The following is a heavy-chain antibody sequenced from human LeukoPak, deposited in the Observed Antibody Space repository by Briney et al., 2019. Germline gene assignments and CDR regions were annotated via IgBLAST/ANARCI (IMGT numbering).Heavy chain of an antibody. CDR3: AKDLSWGPSDY. Sequence: GGSLRLXCAASGFTFSSYGMHWVRQAPGKGLEWVAVIWYDGSNKYYADSVKGRFTISRDNSKNTLYLQMNSLRAEDTAVYYCAKDLSWGPSDYWGQGTLVTVSS. J-gene: IGHJ4*02. D-gene: IGHD3-16*01. V-gene: IGHV3-33*06. CDR2: IWYDGSNK. CDR1: GFTFSSYG.